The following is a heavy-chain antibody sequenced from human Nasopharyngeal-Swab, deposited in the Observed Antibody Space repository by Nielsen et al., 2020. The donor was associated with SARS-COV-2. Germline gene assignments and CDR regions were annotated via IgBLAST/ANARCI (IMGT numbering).Heavy chain of an antibody. CDR1: GFTFSSYS. CDR3: ARGGITIFGVVTF. CDR2: ISSSSSYI. D-gene: IGHD3-3*01. J-gene: IGHJ4*02. Sequence: GGSLRLSCAASGFTFSSYSMNWVRQAPGKGLEWVSSISSSSSYIYYADSVKGRFTISRDNAKNSLYLQMNSLRAEDTAVYYCARGGITIFGVVTFWGQGTPVTVSS. V-gene: IGHV3-21*01.